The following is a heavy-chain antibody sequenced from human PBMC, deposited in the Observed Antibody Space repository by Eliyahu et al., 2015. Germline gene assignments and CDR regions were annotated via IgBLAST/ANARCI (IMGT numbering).Heavy chain of an antibody. CDR2: IYYSGST. D-gene: IGHD3-3*01. J-gene: IGHJ5*02. V-gene: IGHV4-59*01. CDR3: ARDLFGVFDP. CDR1: GGSISSYY. Sequence: QVQLQESGPGLVKPSETLSLTCXVXGGSISSYYWSWIRQXPGKGLEWIGYIYYSGSTNYNPSLKSRVTISVDTSKNQFSLKLSSVTAADTTVYYCARDLFGVFDPWGQGTLVTVSS.